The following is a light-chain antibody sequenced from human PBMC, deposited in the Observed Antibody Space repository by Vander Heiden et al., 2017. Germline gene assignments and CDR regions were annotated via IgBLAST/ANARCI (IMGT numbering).Light chain of an antibody. CDR2: KVS. CDR1: QRISSW. Sequence: DIQMTQSPSTLSASVGDRVTITCRASQRISSWLAWYQQKPGKAPKFLIYKVSSSERGVPSRFSGSGSGTEFTLTISSLQPDDFAIYYCQQDNSYPHTFGQGTKVEIK. J-gene: IGKJ1*01. CDR3: QQDNSYPHT. V-gene: IGKV1-5*03.